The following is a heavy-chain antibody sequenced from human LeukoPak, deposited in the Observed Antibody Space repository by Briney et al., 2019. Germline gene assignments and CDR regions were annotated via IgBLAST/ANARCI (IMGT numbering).Heavy chain of an antibody. CDR3: ARADYGSTYYFDY. CDR1: GFTFDDYG. D-gene: IGHD3-10*01. V-gene: IGHV3-48*03. Sequence: GGSLRLSCAASGFTFDDYGMSWVRQAPGKGLEWVSYISSSGSTIYYADSVKGRFTISRDNAKNSLYLQMNSLRAEDTAVYYCARADYGSTYYFDYWGQGTLVTVSS. J-gene: IGHJ4*02. CDR2: ISSSGSTI.